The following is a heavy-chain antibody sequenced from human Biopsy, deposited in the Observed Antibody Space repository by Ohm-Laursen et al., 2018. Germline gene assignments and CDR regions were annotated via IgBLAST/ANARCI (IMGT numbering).Heavy chain of an antibody. Sequence: SDTLSLTCAVSGDTISTYYWNWIRQPPGKGLEWIGYIHYTGHIRINPSLNSRATISVDTSKHQFSLKLSSLTAADTAIYYWAVNRVDVVKVTTIGWNFDLWGRGTLVTVSS. CDR1: GDTISTYY. V-gene: IGHV4-59*08. D-gene: IGHD5-12*01. CDR2: IHYTGHI. CDR3: AVNRVDVVKVTTIGWNFDL. J-gene: IGHJ2*01.